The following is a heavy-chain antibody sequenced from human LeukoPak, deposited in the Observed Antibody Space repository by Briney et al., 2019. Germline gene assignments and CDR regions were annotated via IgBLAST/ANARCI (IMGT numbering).Heavy chain of an antibody. CDR1: GGSISGYY. CDR3: ARAVDYGLSYYYYYYMDV. CDR2: IYYSGTT. D-gene: IGHD4-17*01. V-gene: IGHV4-59*01. J-gene: IGHJ6*03. Sequence: PSETLSLTCTVSGGSISGYYWTWIRQPPGKGLEWIGYIYYSGTTNYNPSLKSRVTISVDTSKKQFSLKLSSVTAADTAVYYCARAVDYGLSYYYYYYMDVWGKGTTVTTSS.